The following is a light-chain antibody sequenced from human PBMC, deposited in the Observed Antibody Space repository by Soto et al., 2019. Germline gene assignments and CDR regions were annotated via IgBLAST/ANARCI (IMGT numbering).Light chain of an antibody. CDR3: TSPTPGSLYV. CDR1: SSDVGNYNY. CDR2: MVS. Sequence: QSALTQPASVSGSPGQSINISCTGTSSDVGNYNYVSWYQQYPGRVPKLLIYMVSNRPSGVSNRFSGSKSGNTASLTISGLQAEDEADYFCTSPTPGSLYVFGTGTKLTV. J-gene: IGLJ1*01. V-gene: IGLV2-14*01.